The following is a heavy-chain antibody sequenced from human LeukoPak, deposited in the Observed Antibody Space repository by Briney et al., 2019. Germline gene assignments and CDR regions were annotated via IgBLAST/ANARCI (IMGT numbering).Heavy chain of an antibody. CDR3: ARESYYDILTGYSKGFDY. Sequence: GGSLRLSCAASGFTFSSYAMNWVRQAPGKGLEWVSAINTGGNTYYADSVKGRFTISRDNSKNTLYLQMNSLRAEDTAVYYCARESYYDILTGYSKGFDYWGQGTLVTVSS. D-gene: IGHD3-9*01. CDR2: INTGGNT. J-gene: IGHJ4*02. V-gene: IGHV3-23*01. CDR1: GFTFSSYA.